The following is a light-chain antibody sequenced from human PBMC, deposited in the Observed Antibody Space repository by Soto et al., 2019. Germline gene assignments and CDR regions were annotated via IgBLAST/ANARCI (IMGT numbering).Light chain of an antibody. CDR1: QSISNH. V-gene: IGKV1-39*01. CDR3: QQYGSSPIT. CDR2: AAS. J-gene: IGKJ5*01. Sequence: DIEITQSPSSLSASVGDRVIITCRASQSISNHLNWYQQKPGKAPKLLIFAASSLQSGVPSRFSGSGSGTDFALTISRLEPEDFAIYYCQQYGSSPITFGQGTRLEIK.